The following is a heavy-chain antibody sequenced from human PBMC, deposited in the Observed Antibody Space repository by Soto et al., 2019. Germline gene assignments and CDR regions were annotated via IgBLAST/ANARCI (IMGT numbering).Heavy chain of an antibody. D-gene: IGHD3-3*01. CDR1: GFTFSSYW. CDR3: ARLAHSPPREDYDFWSGYLPPSLQSARPFDY. Sequence: PGGSLRLSCAASGFTFSSYWMSWVRQAPGKGLEWVANIKQDGSEKYYVDSVKGRFTISRDNAKNSLYLQMNSLRAEDTAVYYCARLAHSPPREDYDFWSGYLPPSLQSARPFDYWGQGTLVTVSS. CDR2: IKQDGSEK. V-gene: IGHV3-7*01. J-gene: IGHJ4*02.